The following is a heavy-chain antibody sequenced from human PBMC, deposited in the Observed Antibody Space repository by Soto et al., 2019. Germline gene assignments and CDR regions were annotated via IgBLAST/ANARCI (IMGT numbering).Heavy chain of an antibody. CDR3: AGCEGGYDPYYYGMDV. Sequence: HPGGSLRLSCAASGFTFSSYSMNWVRQAPGKGLEWVSYISSSSSTIYYADSVKGRFTISRDNAKNSLYLQMNSLRDEDTAVYYCAGCEGGYDPYYYGMDVWGQGTTVTVSS. CDR2: ISSSSSTI. D-gene: IGHD3-3*01. CDR1: GFTFSSYS. V-gene: IGHV3-48*02. J-gene: IGHJ6*02.